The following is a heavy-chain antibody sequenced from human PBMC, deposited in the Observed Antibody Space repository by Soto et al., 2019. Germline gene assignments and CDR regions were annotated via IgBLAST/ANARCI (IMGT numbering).Heavy chain of an antibody. V-gene: IGHV3-30*18. J-gene: IGHJ4*02. CDR2: ISYDGSNK. CDR1: GFTFSSYG. CDR3: AKQGRAYSSGYYIPSFRQYYFDY. Sequence: PGGSLRLSCAASGFTFSSYGMHWVRQAPGKGLEWVAVISYDGSNKYYADSVKGRFTISRDNSKNTLYLQMNSLRAEDTAVYYCAKQGRAYSSGYYIPSFRQYYFDYWGQGTLVTVSS. D-gene: IGHD3-22*01.